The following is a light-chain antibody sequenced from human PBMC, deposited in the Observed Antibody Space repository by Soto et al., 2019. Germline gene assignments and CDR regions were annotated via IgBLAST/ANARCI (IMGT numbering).Light chain of an antibody. CDR2: GAS. J-gene: IGKJ5*01. V-gene: IGKV3-20*01. Sequence: ESLVTQSPDTLCVSPGYRSTLSPYPCQSVSSSYVAWYQQKTGQAPRLLIYGASSRATGITDRLSGSGSGTDFTLTIRRLEPEDFAVYYCQQYGSSSITFGQGTRLEIK. CDR3: QQYGSSSIT. CDR1: QSVSSSY.